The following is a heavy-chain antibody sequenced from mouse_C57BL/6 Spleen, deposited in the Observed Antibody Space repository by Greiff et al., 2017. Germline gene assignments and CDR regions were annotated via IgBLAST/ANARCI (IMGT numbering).Heavy chain of an antibody. CDR1: GFTFSSYA. CDR3: ARDNDYDYSAWFAY. D-gene: IGHD2-4*01. V-gene: IGHV5-4*01. Sequence: EVHLVESGGGLVKPGGSLKLSCAASGFTFSSYAMSWVRQPPEKRLEWVAPISDGGSYTYYPDNVKGRLTISRANAKNNLYLQMSHLKSDDTAMYSCARDNDYDYSAWFAYWGQGTLVTVSA. J-gene: IGHJ3*01. CDR2: ISDGGSYT.